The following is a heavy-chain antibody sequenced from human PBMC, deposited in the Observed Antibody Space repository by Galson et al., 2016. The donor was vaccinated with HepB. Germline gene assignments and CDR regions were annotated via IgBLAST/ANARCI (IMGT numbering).Heavy chain of an antibody. J-gene: IGHJ4*03. V-gene: IGHV4-39*07. D-gene: IGHD2-2*01. CDR2: IHHSGDT. CDR1: GGSISSGGYY. CDR3: ATIRLLCLGTTCYGVGLDY. Sequence: ETLSPTCTVSGGSISSGGYYWSWIRQSPGKGLEWIGEIHHSGDTNYKPSLKSRVTISVEKSKNQFSLSLSSVTAADTAVYYCATIRLLCLGTTCYGVGLDYWGHGTLVTVSS.